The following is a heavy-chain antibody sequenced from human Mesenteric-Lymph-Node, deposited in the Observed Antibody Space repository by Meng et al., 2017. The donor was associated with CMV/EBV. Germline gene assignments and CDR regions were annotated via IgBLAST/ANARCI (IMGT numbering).Heavy chain of an antibody. CDR3: ARHSLSLTAMARFDY. CDR1: GGSISSYY. D-gene: IGHD5-18*01. CDR2: IYYSGST. V-gene: IGHV4-39*07. J-gene: IGHJ4*02. Sequence: SETLSLTCSVSGGSISSYYWGWIRQPPGKGLEWIGSIYYSGSTYYNPSLKSRVTISVDTSKNQFSLKLSSVTAADTAVYYCARHSLSLTAMARFDYWGQGTLVTVSS.